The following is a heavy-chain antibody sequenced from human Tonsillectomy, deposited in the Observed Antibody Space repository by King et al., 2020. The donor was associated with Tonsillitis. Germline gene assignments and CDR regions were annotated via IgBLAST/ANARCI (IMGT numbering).Heavy chain of an antibody. CDR3: ARSPYCSGGSCYSKITTYFDY. J-gene: IGHJ4*02. V-gene: IGHV6-1*01. CDR2: TYYRSKWYN. Sequence: VQLQQSGPGLVKPSQTLSLTCAISGDSVSSNSAAWNWIRQSPSRGLEWLGRTYYRSKWYNDYAVSVKSRITINPDTSKNQFSLQLNSVTPEDTAVYYCARSPYCSGGSCYSKITTYFDYWGQGTLVTVSS. D-gene: IGHD2-15*01. CDR1: GDSVSSNSAA.